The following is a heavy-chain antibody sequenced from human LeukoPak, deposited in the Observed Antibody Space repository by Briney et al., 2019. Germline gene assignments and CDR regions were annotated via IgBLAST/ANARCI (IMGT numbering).Heavy chain of an antibody. D-gene: IGHD2-15*01. CDR1: GDTVSSKSAA. CDR2: TYFRSKWYN. CDR3: ARHGGYCSGASCSGVWFDP. V-gene: IGHV6-1*01. J-gene: IGHJ5*02. Sequence: SQTLSLTCAISGDTVSSKSAAWNWIRQSPSRGLEWLGRTYFRSKWYNDYAASVESRLTFNADTSKNHFSLKLTSVAAADTAVYYCARHGGYCSGASCSGVWFDPWGQGTLVTVSS.